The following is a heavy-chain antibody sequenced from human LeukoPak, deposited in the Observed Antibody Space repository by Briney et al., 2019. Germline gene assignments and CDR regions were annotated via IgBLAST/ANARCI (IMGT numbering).Heavy chain of an antibody. V-gene: IGHV3-20*04. D-gene: IGHD1-26*01. J-gene: IGHJ4*02. CDR3: ARLSSSGNYSPIDY. CDR2: INWGGGST. Sequence: GGSLRLSCAASGFTFDDYAMSWVRQAPGKGLERVSDINWGGGSTNYAHSVKGRFTTSRDNAKNSLYLQMNSLRAEDTALYYCARLSSSGNYSPIDYWGQGTLVTVSS. CDR1: GFTFDDYA.